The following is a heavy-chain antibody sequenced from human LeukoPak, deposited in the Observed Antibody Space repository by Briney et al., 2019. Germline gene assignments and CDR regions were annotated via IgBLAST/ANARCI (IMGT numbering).Heavy chain of an antibody. CDR2: IYHSGST. D-gene: IGHD2-15*01. J-gene: IGHJ4*02. CDR1: GGSVSSGSYY. CDR3: ARGSGRDGYFDY. V-gene: IGHV4-61*01. Sequence: SETLSLTCTVSGGSVSSGSYYWSWIRQPPGKGLEWIGYIYHSGSTNYNPSLKCRVTISVDTSKNQFSLKLSSVTAADTAVYYCARGSGRDGYFDYWGQGTLVTVSS.